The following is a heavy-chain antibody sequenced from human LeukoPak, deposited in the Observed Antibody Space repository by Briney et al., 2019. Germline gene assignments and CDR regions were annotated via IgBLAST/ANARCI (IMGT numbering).Heavy chain of an antibody. J-gene: IGHJ4*02. V-gene: IGHV4-59*08. CDR3: ARLVGGYHMRLDY. Sequence: SETLSLTCTVSGGSISSYYWSWIRQPPGKGLEWIGYIYYSGSTDYNPSLKSRVTISVDTSKNQFSLKLSSVTAADTAVYYCARLVGGYHMRLDYWGQGTLVTVSS. CDR2: IYYSGST. CDR1: GGSISSYY. D-gene: IGHD5-12*01.